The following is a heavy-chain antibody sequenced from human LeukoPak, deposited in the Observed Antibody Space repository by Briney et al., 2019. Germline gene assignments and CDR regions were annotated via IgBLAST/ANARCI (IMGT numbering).Heavy chain of an antibody. D-gene: IGHD2-21*02. V-gene: IGHV3-30*04. J-gene: IGHJ4*02. CDR1: GFTFSSYA. Sequence: GGSLRLSCAASGFTFSSYAMHWVRQAPGKGLGWVAVISYDGSNKYYADSVKGRFTISRDNSKNTLYLQMNSLRAEDTAVYYCARDGGHIVVVTALDYWGQGTLVTVSS. CDR2: ISYDGSNK. CDR3: ARDGGHIVVVTALDY.